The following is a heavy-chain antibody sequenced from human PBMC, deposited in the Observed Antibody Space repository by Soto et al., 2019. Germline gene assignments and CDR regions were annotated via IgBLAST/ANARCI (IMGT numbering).Heavy chain of an antibody. CDR3: ARVSEWELLSRFQGAFDY. CDR2: ISYDGSNK. V-gene: IGHV3-30-3*01. J-gene: IGHJ4*02. CDR1: GFTFSSYA. D-gene: IGHD1-26*01. Sequence: GGSLRLSCAASGFTFSSYAMHWVRQAPGKGLEWVAVISYDGSNKYYADSVKGRFTISRDNSKNTLYLQMNSLRAEDTAVYYCARVSEWELLSRFQGAFDYWGQGTLVTVSS.